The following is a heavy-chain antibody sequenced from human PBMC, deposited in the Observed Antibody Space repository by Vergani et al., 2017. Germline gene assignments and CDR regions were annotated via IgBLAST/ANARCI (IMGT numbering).Heavy chain of an antibody. J-gene: IGHJ4*02. V-gene: IGHV3-30*18. D-gene: IGHD1-26*01. Sequence: QVQLVESGGGVVQPGRSLRLSCAASGFTFSSYGMHWVRQAPGKGLEWVAVISYDGSNKDYADSVKGRFTISRDNSKSTLYLQLNSLRAEDTAVYYCAKAPGCGSYGGVCWAFDYWGQGTLVTVSS. CDR2: ISYDGSNK. CDR1: GFTFSSYG. CDR3: AKAPGCGSYGGVCWAFDY.